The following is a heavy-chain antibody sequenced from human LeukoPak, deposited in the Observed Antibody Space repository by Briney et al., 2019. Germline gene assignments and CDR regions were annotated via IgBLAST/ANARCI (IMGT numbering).Heavy chain of an antibody. CDR1: GFTFSSYW. CDR2: ISGSGGST. CDR3: AKAGWQQLVRY. Sequence: QPGGSLRLSCAASGFTFSSYWMHWVRQAPGKGLEWVSAISGSGGSTYYADSVKGRFTISRDNSKNTLYLQMNSLRAEDTAVYYCAKAGWQQLVRYWGQGTLVTVSS. D-gene: IGHD6-13*01. J-gene: IGHJ4*02. V-gene: IGHV3-23*01.